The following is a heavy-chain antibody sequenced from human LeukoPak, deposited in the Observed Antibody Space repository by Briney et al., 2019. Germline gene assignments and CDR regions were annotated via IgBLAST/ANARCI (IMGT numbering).Heavy chain of an antibody. J-gene: IGHJ4*02. CDR2: IKHDGSEK. CDR1: GFTFSNDY. CDR3: ARSVDY. V-gene: IGHV3-7*01. Sequence: QPGGSLRLSCVVSGFTFSNDYMSWVRQAPGKGLEWVAMIKHDGSEKYYVDSVKGRFTMSRDNAKNSLYLQMNSLTADDTAVYYCARSVDYWGQGTLVTVSS.